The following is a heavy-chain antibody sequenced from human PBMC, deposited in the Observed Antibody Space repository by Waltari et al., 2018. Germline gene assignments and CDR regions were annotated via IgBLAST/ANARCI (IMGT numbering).Heavy chain of an antibody. V-gene: IGHV1-3*01. Sequence: QVQLVQSGAEVKKPGASVKVSCKASGYTFTSYAMHWVRQAPGQRLEWMGWINAGNGNTKYSQKFQGRVTITRDTSASTAYMELSSLRSEDTAVYYCARVGTTMVRGVAYYFDYWGQGTLVTVSS. CDR2: INAGNGNT. D-gene: IGHD3-10*01. J-gene: IGHJ4*02. CDR3: ARVGTTMVRGVAYYFDY. CDR1: GYTFTSYA.